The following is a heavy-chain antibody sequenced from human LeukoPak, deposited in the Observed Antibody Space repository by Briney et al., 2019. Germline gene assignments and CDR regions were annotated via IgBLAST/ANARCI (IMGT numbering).Heavy chain of an antibody. J-gene: IGHJ1*01. CDR2: ISSSSSDT. CDR1: GFTFSDYY. CDR3: ARVGATWYFQH. V-gene: IGHV3-11*06. D-gene: IGHD1-26*01. Sequence: GGSLRLSCAASGFTFSDYYLTWIRQAPGKGLEWVSYISSSSSDTNYADSARGRFTISRDNANKSLYLQMNSLGDEDTAVYYCARVGATWYFQHWGEGALVTVST.